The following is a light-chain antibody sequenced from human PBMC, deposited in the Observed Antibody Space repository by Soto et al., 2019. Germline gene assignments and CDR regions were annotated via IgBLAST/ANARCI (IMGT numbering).Light chain of an antibody. CDR1: SSDVGGYNY. J-gene: IGLJ1*01. CDR3: SSYTSSSTLV. Sequence: QSVLTQPASGYGYPGRSITISCTGTSSDVGGYNYVSWYEQHPGKAPKLMSYDVSNRASGVSNRVSGARSGNRASLTMSGLQAEDEAYYYFSSYTSSSTLVFRTGTNVTVL. CDR2: DVS. V-gene: IGLV2-14*01.